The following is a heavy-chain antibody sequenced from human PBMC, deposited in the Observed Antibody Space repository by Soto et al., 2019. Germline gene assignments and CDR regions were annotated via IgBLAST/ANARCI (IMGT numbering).Heavy chain of an antibody. Sequence: EVQLAESGGGLVKPGGSLRLSWAASGFTFSEAWMHWVRKAPGKGLEWVGRIKSKTDGETTDYTAHVEGRFSISRDDSRNTLYLQLNSLKSEDTAVYYCTTAYRGSGNYLDNFDYWGKGTLVSVSS. D-gene: IGHD3-10*01. CDR2: IKSKTDGETT. CDR1: GFTFSEAW. CDR3: TTAYRGSGNYLDNFDY. V-gene: IGHV3-15*07. J-gene: IGHJ4*02.